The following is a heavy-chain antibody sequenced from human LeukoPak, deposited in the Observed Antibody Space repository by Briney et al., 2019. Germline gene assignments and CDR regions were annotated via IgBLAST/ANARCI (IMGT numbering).Heavy chain of an antibody. D-gene: IGHD3-16*01. J-gene: IGHJ4*02. CDR3: ARGRHMLRY. Sequence: GGSLRLSCAASGFTFSSYWMTWVRQAPGKGLEWVATIKPDGSEKYYVDSVKGRFTISRDNAQNSLHLQMNSLRAEDTAVYYFARGRHMLRYWGQGSLVVVSS. CDR1: GFTFSSYW. V-gene: IGHV3-7*04. CDR2: IKPDGSEK.